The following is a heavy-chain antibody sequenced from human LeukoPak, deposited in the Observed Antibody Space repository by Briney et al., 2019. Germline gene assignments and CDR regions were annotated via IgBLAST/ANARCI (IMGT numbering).Heavy chain of an antibody. CDR2: IYGGDSDT. CDR3: ARPSNYYGSGSYSNPLHY. J-gene: IGHJ4*02. D-gene: IGHD3-10*01. Sequence: PGESLKIACQGSGYSFNTYWIGWVRHMPGKGLEWMGIIYGGDSDTRYIPSFQGQVTIPADKTINTAYLQWSSLKASDTAMYYCARPSNYYGSGSYSNPLHYWGQGTLVTVSS. V-gene: IGHV5-51*01. CDR1: GYSFNTYW.